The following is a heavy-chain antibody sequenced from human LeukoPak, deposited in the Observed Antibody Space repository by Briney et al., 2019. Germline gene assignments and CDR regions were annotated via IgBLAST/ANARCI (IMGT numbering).Heavy chain of an antibody. CDR3: ARDGQSKEQWLTMDV. Sequence: PSETLSLTCTVSGGSITTTTYYWGWIRQPPGKGLEWIGSIYYSGNTYYNPSLKSRVTISLDTSKNQFSLKVSSVTAADTAVYYCARDGQSKEQWLTMDVRGKGTTVTISS. CDR2: IYYSGNT. CDR1: GGSITTTTYY. V-gene: IGHV4-39*07. D-gene: IGHD6-19*01. J-gene: IGHJ6*04.